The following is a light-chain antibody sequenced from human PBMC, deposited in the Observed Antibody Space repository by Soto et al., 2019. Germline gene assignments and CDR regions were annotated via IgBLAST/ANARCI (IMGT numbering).Light chain of an antibody. CDR3: QQYNSYPWT. Sequence: DIQMTQSPSTLSASIGDRVTVTCRASQTNNNWLAWYQQKPGKAPKLLIYDASTLEGEVPSRFGASGSGTDFTLTITSLQPDDSATYYCQQYNSYPWTFGQGTKVEI. V-gene: IGKV1-5*01. CDR2: DAS. CDR1: QTNNNW. J-gene: IGKJ1*01.